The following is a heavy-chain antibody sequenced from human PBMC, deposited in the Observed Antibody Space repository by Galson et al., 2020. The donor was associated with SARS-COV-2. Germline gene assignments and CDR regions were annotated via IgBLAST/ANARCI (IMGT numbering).Heavy chain of an antibody. CDR3: ATFGRLYYGTRGPDY. CDR1: GYSFTSYW. J-gene: IGHJ3*01. D-gene: IGHD1-26*01. Sequence: GESLKISCKGSGYSFTSYWIGWVRQMPGKGLEWVGIIYPGDSDSRYIPSCQGQITITADKSISTAYLQCSSLKASDTAMYYCATFGRLYYGTRGPDYWGQGTMVTVSS. CDR2: IYPGDSDS. V-gene: IGHV5-51*01.